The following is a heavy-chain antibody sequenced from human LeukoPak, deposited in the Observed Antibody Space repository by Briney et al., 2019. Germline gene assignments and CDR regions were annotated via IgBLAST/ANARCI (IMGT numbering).Heavy chain of an antibody. CDR3: ARSVFGVEARFDY. CDR2: MKANSGNT. CDR1: RYTFTSYD. V-gene: IGHV1-8*02. Sequence: ASLKVSCKASRYTFTSYDINWGRQATGQGVEWMGWMKANSGNTGYAQKFQGTVTLTRDTSISTAYMELSRLRSEDTAVYYCARSVFGVEARFDYWGQGTLATVSS. D-gene: IGHD3-3*01. J-gene: IGHJ4*02.